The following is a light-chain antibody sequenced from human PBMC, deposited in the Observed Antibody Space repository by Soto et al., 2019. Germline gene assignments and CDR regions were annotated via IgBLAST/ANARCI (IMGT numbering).Light chain of an antibody. CDR1: SGYSTYA. J-gene: IGLJ3*02. CDR3: QSLGTGIQV. V-gene: IGLV4-69*01. CDR2: INYDGTH. Sequence: VLTQSPSASASLGASVKLTCTLSSGYSTYAIAWHQQQSEKGPRFLMKINYDGTHSKGDGFFDRFSGSSSGAERHLTMSSLQSEDEADYYCQSLGTGIQVFGGGTKVTVL.